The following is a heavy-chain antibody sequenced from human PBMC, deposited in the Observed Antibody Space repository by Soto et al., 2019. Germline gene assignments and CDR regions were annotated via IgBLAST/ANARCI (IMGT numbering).Heavy chain of an antibody. CDR2: INHSGST. D-gene: IGHD3-10*01. CDR1: GGSFSGYY. V-gene: IGHV4-34*01. CDR3: ARGNYYGSGSYYHPGYYYYGMDV. J-gene: IGHJ6*02. Sequence: SETLSLTCTVSGGSFSGYYWSWIRQPPGKGLEWIGEINHSGSTNYNPSLKSRVTISVDTSKNQFSLKLSSVTAADTAVYYCARGNYYGSGSYYHPGYYYYGMDVWGQGTTVTVSS.